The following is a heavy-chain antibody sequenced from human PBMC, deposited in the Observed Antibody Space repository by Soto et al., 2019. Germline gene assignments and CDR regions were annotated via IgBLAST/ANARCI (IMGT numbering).Heavy chain of an antibody. CDR1: GYRFSSYW. J-gene: IGHJ6*02. CDR3: ARQGSNGAYYYYGMDV. V-gene: IGHV5-51*01. D-gene: IGHD2-8*01. Sequence: GESLKISCQGSGYRFSSYWIAWVRQMPGKGLEWMGIIYPGDSDTRYSPSFEGQVTMSVDKSNGTAYLHWSSLKASDTAMYYCARQGSNGAYYYYGMDVWGQGTTVTVSS. CDR2: IYPGDSDT.